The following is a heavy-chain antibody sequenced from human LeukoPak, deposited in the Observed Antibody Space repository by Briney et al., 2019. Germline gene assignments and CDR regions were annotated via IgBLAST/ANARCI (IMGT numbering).Heavy chain of an antibody. J-gene: IGHJ4*02. CDR3: AKGGIVGATTGGDSDY. CDR2: ISGSGGST. V-gene: IGHV3-23*01. Sequence: GSLRLSCAASGFTFSSYAMSWVRQAPGKGLEWVSAISGSGGSTYYADSVKGRFTISRDNSKNTLYLQMNSLRAEDTAVYYCAKGGIVGATTGGDSDYWGQGTLVTVSS. D-gene: IGHD1-26*01. CDR1: GFTFSSYA.